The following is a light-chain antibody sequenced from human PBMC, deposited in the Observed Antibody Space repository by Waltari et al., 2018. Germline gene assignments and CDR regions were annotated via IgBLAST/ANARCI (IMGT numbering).Light chain of an antibody. CDR1: QNINRF. V-gene: IGKV1-39*01. Sequence: DIQLTQSPYPLTASVGDRVTITCRTSQNINRFLNWYQHKPGEAPKLLIYTASSLQGGVPSRFSGSGSGTEFSLTISSLQPEDFATYYCQQSYNIPFTFGQGTRVDIK. CDR3: QQSYNIPFT. CDR2: TAS. J-gene: IGKJ2*01.